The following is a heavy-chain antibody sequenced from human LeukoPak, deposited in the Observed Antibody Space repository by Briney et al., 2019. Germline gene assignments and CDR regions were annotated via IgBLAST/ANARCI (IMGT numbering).Heavy chain of an antibody. CDR2: NYSGGST. Sequence: GGSLRLSCVASGFTVSSNYMSWVRQAPGKGLEWVSVNYSGGSTYYADSVKGRFTISRDNSKNTLYLQMNSLRAEDTAVYYCARDRTIVGFDYWGQGTLVTVSS. CDR1: GFTVSSNY. D-gene: IGHD3-22*01. J-gene: IGHJ4*02. CDR3: ARDRTIVGFDY. V-gene: IGHV3-66*02.